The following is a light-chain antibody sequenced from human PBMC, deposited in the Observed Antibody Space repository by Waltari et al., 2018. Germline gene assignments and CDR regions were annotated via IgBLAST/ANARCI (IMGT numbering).Light chain of an antibody. CDR2: DAY. V-gene: IGKV3D-20*01. CDR3: QKYVNLPAT. CDR1: ESVSRN. J-gene: IGKJ1*01. Sequence: EIVLTQSPDTLSLSPGERATLSCRASESVSRNLAWYQQKPGPAPRLLIYDAYRRAAGIPDRFSGSGSGTDFSLTISRLEPEDFAVYYCQKYVNLPATFGQGTKVEIK.